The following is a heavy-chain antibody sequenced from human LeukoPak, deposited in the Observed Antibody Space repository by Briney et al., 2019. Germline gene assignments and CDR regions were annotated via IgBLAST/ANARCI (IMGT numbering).Heavy chain of an antibody. CDR2: ISGSGGST. V-gene: IGHV3-23*01. J-gene: IGHJ3*02. CDR1: GFTFSSYA. Sequence: GGSLRLSCAASGFTFSSYAMSWVRQAPGKGLEWVSAISGSGGSTYYADSVKGRFTISRDNSKNTLYLQMNSLRAEDTAVYYCARVYSSSSGKNAFDIWGQGTRVTVSS. CDR3: ARVYSSSSGKNAFDI. D-gene: IGHD6-6*01.